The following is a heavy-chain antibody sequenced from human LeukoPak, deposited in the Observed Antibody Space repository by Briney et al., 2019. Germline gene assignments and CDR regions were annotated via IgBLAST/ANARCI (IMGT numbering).Heavy chain of an antibody. CDR3: ARGYCSSIHCFVVGYHYYCMDV. V-gene: IGHV4-34*01. Sequence: SETPTLTCAVYDGSFSGYYWSWVRQPPGKGLEWIGEINHSAVTNYNPSLESRVTISVDTSKNQFSLKVNSVTAADTGVYYCARGYCSSIHCFVVGYHYYCMDVWDKGATVIVSS. CDR1: DGSFSGYY. CDR2: INHSAVT. D-gene: IGHD2-2*01. J-gene: IGHJ6*03.